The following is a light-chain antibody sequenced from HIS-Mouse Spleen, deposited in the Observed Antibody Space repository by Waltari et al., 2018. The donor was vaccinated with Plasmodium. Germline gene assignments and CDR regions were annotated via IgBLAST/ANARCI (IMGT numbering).Light chain of an antibody. Sequence: DIQMTQSPSPLSASVGDRVTITSRTSQSISSWFAWYKQKPGKAPKLLIYKASSLESGVPSRFSGSGSGTEFTLTISSLQPDDFATYYCQQYNSYWTFGQGTKVEIK. J-gene: IGKJ1*01. CDR2: KAS. V-gene: IGKV1-5*03. CDR1: QSISSW. CDR3: QQYNSYWT.